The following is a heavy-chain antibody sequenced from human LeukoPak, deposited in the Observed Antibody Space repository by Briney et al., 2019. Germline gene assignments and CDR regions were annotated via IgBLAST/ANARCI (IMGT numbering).Heavy chain of an antibody. D-gene: IGHD3-10*01. CDR1: GYTFTGYY. CDR2: INPNSGGT. CDR3: ARLSYYYGSGSYTFDY. Sequence: ASVKVSCKASGYTFTGYYMHWVRQAPGQGLEWMGWINPNSGGTNYAQKFQGRVTMTRDTSISTAYMELSRLRSDDTAVYYCARLSYYYGSGSYTFDYWGQGTLVTVFS. V-gene: IGHV1-2*02. J-gene: IGHJ4*02.